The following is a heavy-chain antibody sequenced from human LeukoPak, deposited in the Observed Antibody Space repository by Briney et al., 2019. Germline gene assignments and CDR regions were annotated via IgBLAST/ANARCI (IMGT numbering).Heavy chain of an antibody. V-gene: IGHV3-74*01. D-gene: IGHD7-27*01. CDR3: ARNWGFDY. CDR1: GFTFSTNW. J-gene: IGHJ4*02. CDR2: INTDGSSA. Sequence: PGGSLRLSCAASGFTFSTNWMQWVRQAPGKGLVWVSRINTDGSSADYADSVKGRFTISRDNAKNTLYLQMNSLRAEDTAVYYCARNWGFDYWGQGTLVTVSS.